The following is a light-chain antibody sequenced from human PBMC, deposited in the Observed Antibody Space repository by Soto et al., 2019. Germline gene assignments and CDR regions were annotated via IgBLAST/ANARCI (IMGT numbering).Light chain of an antibody. V-gene: IGLV2-14*01. CDR1: SSDVGGYNF. CDR3: SSYTNSSTLVL. Sequence: QSALTQPASVSGSPGQSITISCTGTSSDVGGYNFVSWYQHHPGKAPKLIIYEVSNRPSGVSNRFSAFKSGNTASLTIFGLQAEDEADYYCSSYTNSSTLVLFGGGTKLTVL. CDR2: EVS. J-gene: IGLJ2*01.